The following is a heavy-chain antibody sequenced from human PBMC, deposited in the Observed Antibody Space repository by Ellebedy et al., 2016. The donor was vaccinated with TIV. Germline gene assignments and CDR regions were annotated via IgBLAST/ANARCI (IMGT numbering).Heavy chain of an antibody. V-gene: IGHV3-48*02. D-gene: IGHD3-16*01. CDR2: IGGRSSKT. CDR1: GFTFSDYA. J-gene: IGHJ4*02. CDR3: TRDPGGAPDLTLGN. Sequence: GGSLRLSCVTSGFTFSDYAMNWVRQAPGKGLEWVSYIGGRSSKTHYADSVKGRFTISRDNAKNSLFLQMNSLTDEDTARYYCTRDPGGAPDLTLGNWGQGTLVTVSS.